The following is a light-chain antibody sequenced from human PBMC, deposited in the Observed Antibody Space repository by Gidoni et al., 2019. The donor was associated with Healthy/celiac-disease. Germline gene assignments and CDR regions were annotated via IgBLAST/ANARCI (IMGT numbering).Light chain of an antibody. V-gene: IGKV1-12*01. CDR3: QQANSFPPT. CDR1: QSISSW. J-gene: IGKJ3*01. CDR2: AAS. Sequence: IQMPQPPSSVSASVGDRVTITCRASQSISSWLAWYQQKPGKAPKLLIYAASSLQSGVPSRFSGSGSGTDFTLTISSLQPEDFATYYCQQANSFPPTFGPGTKVEIK.